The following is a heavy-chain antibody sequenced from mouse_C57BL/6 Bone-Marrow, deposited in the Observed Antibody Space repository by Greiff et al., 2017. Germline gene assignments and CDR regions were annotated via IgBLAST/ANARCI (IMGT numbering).Heavy chain of an antibody. D-gene: IGHD1-1*01. CDR2: IYPGDGDT. CDR3: ARNSIYDSCSRSPHWYFDV. J-gene: IGHJ1*03. V-gene: IGHV1-82*01. CDR1: GYAFSSSW. Sequence: VQLQQSGPELVKPGASVKISCKASGYAFSSSWMNWVKQRPGKGLEWIGRIYPGDGDTNYNGKFKGKATLTADKSYSTAYMQLSSLTSEDSAVYFCARNSIYDSCSRSPHWYFDVWGTGTTVTVSA.